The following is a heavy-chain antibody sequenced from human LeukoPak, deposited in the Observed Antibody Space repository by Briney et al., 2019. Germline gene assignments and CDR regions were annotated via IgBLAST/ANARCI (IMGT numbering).Heavy chain of an antibody. J-gene: IGHJ4*02. CDR3: ARGRKPIGD. V-gene: IGHV3-21*01. CDR1: GFTFSSYN. D-gene: IGHD1-14*01. CDR2: ITSSRTYI. Sequence: GGSLRLSCAASGFTFSSYNMNWFRQAPGKGLEWVSSITSSRTYIYYADSVKGRFTISRDNAKNSVYLQMNSLRAEDTAVYYCARGRKPIGDWGQGTLVTVSS.